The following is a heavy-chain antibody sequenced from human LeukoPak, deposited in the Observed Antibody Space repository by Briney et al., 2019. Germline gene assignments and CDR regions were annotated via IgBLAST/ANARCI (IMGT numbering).Heavy chain of an antibody. CDR3: SRVGTTYGGDTWFGS. D-gene: IGHD4-23*01. CDR1: GFSFSDYT. Sequence: GGSLRLSCTSSGFSFSDYTVNWVRQAPGKGLEWVSFIRGKPYGETTEYAASVKGRFTISRDNSEGIVYLQMNSLKTEDTAIYYCSRVGTTYGGDTWFGSWGQGTLVTVSA. J-gene: IGHJ5*01. CDR2: IRGKPYGETT. V-gene: IGHV3-49*04.